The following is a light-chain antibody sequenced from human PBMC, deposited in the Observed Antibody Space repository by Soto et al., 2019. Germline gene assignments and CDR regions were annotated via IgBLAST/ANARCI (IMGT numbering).Light chain of an antibody. CDR1: QSISNY. J-gene: IGKJ1*01. V-gene: IGKV1-39*01. Sequence: DIQMTQSPSSLSASVGDRVTITCRASQSISNYLNWFQHKPGNPPKLLIYAASILQGGVPSRFSGRGSGTDFTITISSLQPEDFASYYCQPPYISPETFGQGTKVEI. CDR3: QPPYISPET. CDR2: AAS.